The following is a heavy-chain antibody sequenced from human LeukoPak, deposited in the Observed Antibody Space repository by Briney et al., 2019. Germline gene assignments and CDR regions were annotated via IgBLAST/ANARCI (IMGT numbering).Heavy chain of an antibody. D-gene: IGHD2-2*01. CDR2: ISSSGSTI. J-gene: IGHJ4*02. Sequence: GGSLRLSCAASGFTFDDYAMHWVRQAPGKGLEWVSYISSSGSTIYYADSVKGRFAISRDNAKNSLYLQMNSLRAEDTAVYYCARLPDLYCSSTSCYENFDYWGQGTLVTVSS. CDR1: GFTFDDYA. V-gene: IGHV3-48*03. CDR3: ARLPDLYCSSTSCYENFDY.